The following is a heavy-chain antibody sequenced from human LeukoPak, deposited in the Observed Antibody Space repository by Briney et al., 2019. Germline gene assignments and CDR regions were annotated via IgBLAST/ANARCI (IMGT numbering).Heavy chain of an antibody. CDR3: AHKPSGPYYFDY. V-gene: IGHV2-5*02. CDR2: IYWDDDK. J-gene: IGHJ4*02. D-gene: IGHD3-10*01. CDR1: GLSLSTSGMG. Sequence: ESGPTLVKPTQTLTLTCTFSGLSLSTSGMGVGWIRQPPGKALEWLAPIYWDDDKRYSPSLKSRLTITKDTSKNQVVLTMTNMDPVDTATYYCAHKPSGPYYFDYWGQGTLVTVSS.